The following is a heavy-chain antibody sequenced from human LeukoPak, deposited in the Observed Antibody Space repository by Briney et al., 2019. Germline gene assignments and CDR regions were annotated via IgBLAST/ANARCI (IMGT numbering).Heavy chain of an antibody. CDR3: AHKKAVAGLHAFDI. D-gene: IGHD6-19*01. Sequence: SGPTLVKPTQTLTLTCTFSGFSLSTSGVGVVWIRQPPGKALEWLGLIYWDDDKRYSPSLKSRLTITKDTSKNQVVLTMTNMDPVDTATYYCAHKKAVAGLHAFDIWGQGTMVTVSS. CDR2: IYWDDDK. J-gene: IGHJ3*02. V-gene: IGHV2-5*02. CDR1: GFSLSTSGVG.